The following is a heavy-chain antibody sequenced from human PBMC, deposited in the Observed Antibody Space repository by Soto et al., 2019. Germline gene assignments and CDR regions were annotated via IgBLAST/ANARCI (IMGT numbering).Heavy chain of an antibody. CDR2: IYYSGST. CDR3: ARDYDSSGDY. D-gene: IGHD3-22*01. CDR1: GGSISTSSYY. V-gene: IGHV4-39*01. J-gene: IGHJ4*02. Sequence: SETLSLTCTVSGGSISTSSYYWVLIRQPPGKGLEWIGSIYYSGSTYYNPSLKSRVTISVDTSKNQFSLKLSSVTAADTAVYYCARDYDSSGDYWGQGTLVTVCS.